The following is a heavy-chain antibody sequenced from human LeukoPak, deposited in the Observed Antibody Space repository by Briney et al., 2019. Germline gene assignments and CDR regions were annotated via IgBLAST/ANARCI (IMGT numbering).Heavy chain of an antibody. V-gene: IGHV3-11*01. J-gene: IGHJ4*02. CDR3: ARDFIGGTPPDFDY. Sequence: GGSLRLSCAASGFTFSDYYMSWIRQAPGKGLEWVSYISNSGSTIYNADSVKGRCTISRGNAKRSLYLQMNNLRAEDTAVYYCARDFIGGTPPDFDYWGQGTLVTVSS. CDR1: GFTFSDYY. CDR2: ISNSGSTI. D-gene: IGHD1-26*01.